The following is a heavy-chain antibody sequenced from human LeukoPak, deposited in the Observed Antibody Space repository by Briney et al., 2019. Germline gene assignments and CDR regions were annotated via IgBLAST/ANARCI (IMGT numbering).Heavy chain of an antibody. CDR1: GFTFSSYA. Sequence: PGGSLRLSCAASGFTFSSYAMHWVRQAPGKGLEWVAVISYDGSNKYYADSVKGRFTISRDNAKNSLYLQMNSLRAEDTAVYYCARSNRAYSGYEQTRFDYWGQGTLVTVSS. D-gene: IGHD5-12*01. CDR2: ISYDGSNK. CDR3: ARSNRAYSGYEQTRFDY. V-gene: IGHV3-30-3*01. J-gene: IGHJ4*02.